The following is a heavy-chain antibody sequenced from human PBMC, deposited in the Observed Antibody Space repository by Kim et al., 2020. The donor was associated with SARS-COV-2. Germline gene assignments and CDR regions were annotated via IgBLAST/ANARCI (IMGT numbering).Heavy chain of an antibody. J-gene: IGHJ4*02. Sequence: GGSLRLSCAASGFSFTTYGMHWVRQAPGKGLEWVAVIWHDETNKYYTDSVKGRFTISRDNSKNTLYLQMNSLRVEDTAVYYCARGIYSSSWGGVDYWGQGTLVTVSS. D-gene: IGHD6-13*01. CDR1: GFSFTTYG. CDR3: ARGIYSSSWGGVDY. V-gene: IGHV3-33*01. CDR2: IWHDETNK.